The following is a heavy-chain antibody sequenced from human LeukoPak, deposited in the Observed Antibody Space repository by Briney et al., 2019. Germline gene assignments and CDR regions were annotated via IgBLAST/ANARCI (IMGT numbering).Heavy chain of an antibody. V-gene: IGHV4-39*07. Sequence: SETLSLTCTVSGGSISSSSYYWGWIRQPPGKGLEWIGSIYYSGSTYYNPSLKSRVTISVDTSKNQFSLKLSSVTAADTAVYYCARDLGGGVTIDYWGQGTLVTVSS. J-gene: IGHJ4*02. CDR2: IYYSGST. CDR1: GGSISSSSYY. D-gene: IGHD4-17*01. CDR3: ARDLGGGVTIDY.